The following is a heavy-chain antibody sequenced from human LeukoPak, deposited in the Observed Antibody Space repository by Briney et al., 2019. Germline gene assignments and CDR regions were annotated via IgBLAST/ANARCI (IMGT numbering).Heavy chain of an antibody. CDR3: ARGGIVGATRGAFDY. Sequence: GGSLRLSCAVSGITLSNYGMSWVRQAPGKGPEWVAGISGSGGRTNYADSVKGRFTISRDNAKNTLYLQMNSLRSDDTAVYYCARGGIVGATRGAFDYWGQGTLVTVSS. CDR1: GITLSNYG. D-gene: IGHD1-26*01. V-gene: IGHV3-23*01. J-gene: IGHJ4*02. CDR2: ISGSGGRT.